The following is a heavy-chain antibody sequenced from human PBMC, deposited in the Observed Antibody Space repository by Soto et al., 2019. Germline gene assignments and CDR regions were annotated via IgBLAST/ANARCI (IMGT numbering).Heavy chain of an antibody. J-gene: IGHJ4*02. Sequence: PGGSLRLSCAASGFTFSSYAMSWVRQAPGKGLEWVSAISGGGDNTYHADSVKGRFTISRDNSKNTLYLQMNSLRAEDTAVYYCARDKQYFDYWGQGTLVTVSS. CDR1: GFTFSSYA. CDR2: ISGGGDNT. CDR3: ARDKQYFDY. V-gene: IGHV3-23*01.